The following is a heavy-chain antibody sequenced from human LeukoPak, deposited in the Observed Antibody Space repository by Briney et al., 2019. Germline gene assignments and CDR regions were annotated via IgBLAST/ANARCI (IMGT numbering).Heavy chain of an antibody. CDR1: GFTFSSYG. J-gene: IGHJ4*02. Sequence: GGSLRLSCAASGFTFSSYGMHWVRQAPGKGLEWVAVISYDGGKKYYADSVKGRFTISRDNSKNTLYLQMNSLRAEDTAVYYCAKDFQAYCGGDCYMWSPHPPHYWGQGTLVTVSS. V-gene: IGHV3-30*18. D-gene: IGHD2-21*02. CDR2: ISYDGGKK. CDR3: AKDFQAYCGGDCYMWSPHPPHY.